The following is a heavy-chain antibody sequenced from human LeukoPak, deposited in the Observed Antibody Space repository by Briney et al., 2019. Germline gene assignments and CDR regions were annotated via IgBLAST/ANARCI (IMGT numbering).Heavy chain of an antibody. D-gene: IGHD1-26*01. CDR2: ISSSGSTI. CDR3: ARGHNYYYPTRLDF. CDR1: GFTFSDYY. Sequence: PGGSLRLSCAASGFTFSDYYMSWIRQAPGKGLEWVSYISSSGSTIYYADSVKGRFTISRDNAKNSLYLQMNSLRAEDTAVYYCARGHNYYYPTRLDFWVQGTLVTVSS. J-gene: IGHJ4*02. V-gene: IGHV3-11*01.